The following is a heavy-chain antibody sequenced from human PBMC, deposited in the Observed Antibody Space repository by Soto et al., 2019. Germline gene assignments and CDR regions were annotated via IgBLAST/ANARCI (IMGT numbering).Heavy chain of an antibody. CDR1: GGSISSGTYY. CDR2: IHFTGST. Sequence: QLQLQESGPGLVKPSETLSLTCPVSGGSISSGTYYWGWIRQSPGKGLEWIGSIHFTGSTYYNPSPKSRVTLSVDTSKNQFSLKLSAVTAVDTALYYCARGARGSPYNWFDPWGQGTLVTVSS. V-gene: IGHV4-39*01. D-gene: IGHD1-26*01. CDR3: ARGARGSPYNWFDP. J-gene: IGHJ5*02.